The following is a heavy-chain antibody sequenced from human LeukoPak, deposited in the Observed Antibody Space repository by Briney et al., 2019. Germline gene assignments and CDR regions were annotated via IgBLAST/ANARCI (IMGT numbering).Heavy chain of an antibody. J-gene: IGHJ5*02. CDR1: GFMFSSNW. D-gene: IGHD2-2*02. Sequence: GGSLRLSCAASGFMFSSNWMSWVRLTPGKGLEWVANIKEDGTETYYVDSVKGRFTISRDNAKNSLYLQMNSLRAEDTAVYYCARLVVPAAIVSRWFDPWGQGTLVTVSS. CDR3: ARLVVPAAIVSRWFDP. CDR2: IKEDGTET. V-gene: IGHV3-7*01.